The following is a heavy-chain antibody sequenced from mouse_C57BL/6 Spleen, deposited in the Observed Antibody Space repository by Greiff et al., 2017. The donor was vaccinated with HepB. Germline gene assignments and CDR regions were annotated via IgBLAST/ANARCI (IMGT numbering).Heavy chain of an antibody. CDR3: ARNRGGYDGFAY. J-gene: IGHJ3*01. D-gene: IGHD2-2*01. V-gene: IGHV1-76*01. Sequence: VQLQQSGAELVRPGASVKLSCKASGYTFTDYYINWVKQRPGQGLEWIARIYPGSGNTYYNEKFKGKATLTAEKSSSTAYMQLSSLTSEDSAVYFCARNRGGYDGFAYWGQGTLVTVSA. CDR1: GYTFTDYY. CDR2: IYPGSGNT.